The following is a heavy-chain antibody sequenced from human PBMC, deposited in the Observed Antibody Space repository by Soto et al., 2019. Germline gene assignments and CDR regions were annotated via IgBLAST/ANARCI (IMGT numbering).Heavy chain of an antibody. Sequence: QVQLVESGGGLVKPGGSLRLSCAASGFTFSDYYMSWIRQAPGKGLEWVSYITSGSTIYYADSVKGRFTISRDNAKNSLYLQMNSLRAEDTAVYYCARAPYSSGWYDYGDGMDVWGQGTTVTVSS. CDR2: ITSGSTI. D-gene: IGHD6-19*01. J-gene: IGHJ6*02. CDR3: ARAPYSSGWYDYGDGMDV. V-gene: IGHV3-11*01. CDR1: GFTFSDYY.